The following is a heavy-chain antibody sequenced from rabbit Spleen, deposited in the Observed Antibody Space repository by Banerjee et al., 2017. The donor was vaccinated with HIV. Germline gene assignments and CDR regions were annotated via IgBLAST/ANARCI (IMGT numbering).Heavy chain of an antibody. D-gene: IGHD1-1*01. V-gene: IGHV1S45*01. CDR2: INTITGTA. J-gene: IGHJ2*01. CDR3: ARNYVNAFDP. Sequence: QEQLVESGGGLVRPEGSLKLSCKASGFSFSNKAVMCWVRQAPGKGLEWIACINTITGTAVYATWAKGRFTISKTSSTTVTLQMTSLTAADTATYFCARNYVNAFDPWGPGTLVTVS. CDR1: GFSFSNKAV.